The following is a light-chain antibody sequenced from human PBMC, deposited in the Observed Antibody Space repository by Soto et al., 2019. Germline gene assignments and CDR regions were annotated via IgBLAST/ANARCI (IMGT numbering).Light chain of an antibody. J-gene: IGKJ3*01. CDR3: QQYNSWPLT. V-gene: IGKV3-15*01. Sequence: EIVLTQSPATLSVSPGERATLSCRASQSVSNNLAWFQQIPGQPPRVLIYAASTRATGIPARFSGSGSGTELTLTISSLQSEDSAVYFCQQYNSWPLTFGPGTKVDIK. CDR2: AAS. CDR1: QSVSNN.